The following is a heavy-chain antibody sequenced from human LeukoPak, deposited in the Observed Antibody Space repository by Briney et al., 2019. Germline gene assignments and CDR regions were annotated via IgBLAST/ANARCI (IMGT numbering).Heavy chain of an antibody. CDR2: ISADSNTI. J-gene: IGHJ2*01. Sequence: GGSLRLSCAASGFTFSIYSMNWVRQAPGEGQEWLSYISADSNTIYYADSVKGRFTISRDNAKTSLYLQMDTLRDEETAVYYCARDRAAPTWFFDLWGRGTLVLVSS. D-gene: IGHD2-15*01. CDR3: ARDRAAPTWFFDL. V-gene: IGHV3-48*02. CDR1: GFTFSIYS.